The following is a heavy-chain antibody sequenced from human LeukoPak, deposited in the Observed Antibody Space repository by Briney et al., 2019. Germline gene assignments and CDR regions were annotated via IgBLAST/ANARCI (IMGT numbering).Heavy chain of an antibody. J-gene: IGHJ4*02. V-gene: IGHV3-43*01. CDR1: GFNFDRYT. D-gene: IGHD5-18*01. CDR2: TGWAGGTT. Sequence: GGSLRLSCATSGFNFDRYTIHWVRQAPGKGLEWVSLTGWAGGTTYYSDSVRGRFTISRDSGKNSVYLQMNSLTTDDTAFYFCAKELDTMFFDYWGQGALITVSS. CDR3: AKELDTMFFDY.